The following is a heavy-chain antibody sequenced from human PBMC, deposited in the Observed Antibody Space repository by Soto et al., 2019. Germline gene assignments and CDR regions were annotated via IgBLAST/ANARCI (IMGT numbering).Heavy chain of an antibody. CDR3: ARVMDFGVISRYYGMDV. Sequence: GGSLRLSCAASGFTFSDYYMGWIRQAPGKGLEWVSYISSSSSYTNYADSVKGRFTISRDNAKNSLYLQMNSLRAEDTAVYYCARVMDFGVISRYYGMDVWGQGTTVTVSS. CDR2: ISSSSSYT. D-gene: IGHD3-3*01. CDR1: GFTFSDYY. J-gene: IGHJ6*02. V-gene: IGHV3-11*06.